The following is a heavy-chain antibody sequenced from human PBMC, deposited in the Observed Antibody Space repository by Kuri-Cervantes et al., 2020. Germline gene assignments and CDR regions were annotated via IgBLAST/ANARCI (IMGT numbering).Heavy chain of an antibody. CDR1: GFTFSDYH. Sequence: GGSLRLSCAASGFTFSDYHMSWIRQAPGKGLEWVSYISSSGSTIYYADSVKGRFTISRDNAKNSLYLQMNSLRAEDTAVYYCARDRGGYCSSTSCRRRVYYYYYGMDVWGQGTTVTVSS. V-gene: IGHV3-11*01. J-gene: IGHJ6*02. CDR2: ISSSGSTI. D-gene: IGHD2-2*01. CDR3: ARDRGGYCSSTSCRRRVYYYYYGMDV.